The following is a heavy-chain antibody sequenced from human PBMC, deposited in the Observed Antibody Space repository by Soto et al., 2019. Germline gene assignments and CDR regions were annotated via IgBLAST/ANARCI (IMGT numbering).Heavy chain of an antibody. CDR2: ISYDGSNK. CDR1: GFTFSSYG. D-gene: IGHD5-18*01. Sequence: QVQLVESGGGVVQPGRSLRLSCAASGFTFSSYGMHWVRQAPGKGLEWVAVISYDGSNKYYADSVKGRFTISRDNSKNXLYLQMNSLRAEDTAVYYCAKELDTAMRGYYGMDVWGQGTTVTVSS. V-gene: IGHV3-30*18. J-gene: IGHJ6*02. CDR3: AKELDTAMRGYYGMDV.